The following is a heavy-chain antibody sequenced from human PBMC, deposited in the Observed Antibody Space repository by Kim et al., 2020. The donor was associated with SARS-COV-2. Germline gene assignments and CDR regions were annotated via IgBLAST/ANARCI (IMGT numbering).Heavy chain of an antibody. CDR2: ISRSGTNI. J-gene: IGHJ4*02. D-gene: IGHD4-17*01. CDR1: EFTFSPYS. V-gene: IGHV3-21*01. Sequence: GGSLRLSCTATEFTFSPYSMNWVRQAPGKGLEWVATISRSGTNIYYADAVKGRFTISRDNAKNSLYLQMNSLRDEDTALYYCASAVGDQAGFDHWGQGTLVTVSS. CDR3: ASAVGDQAGFDH.